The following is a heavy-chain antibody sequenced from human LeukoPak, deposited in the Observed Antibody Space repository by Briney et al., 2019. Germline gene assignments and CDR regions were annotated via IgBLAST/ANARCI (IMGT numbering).Heavy chain of an antibody. CDR3: AGGHRHFYSYYFMDV. J-gene: IGHJ6*03. Sequence: SETLSLTCVVSGGSISSLNWWSWVRQPPGKGLEWIGEIYHSGNINSNPSLTSRVTISLDESKNQFSLKVTSVTAADTAVYYCAGGHRHFYSYYFMDVWGKGTTVTVSS. D-gene: IGHD3-16*01. CDR1: GGSISSLNW. V-gene: IGHV4-4*02. CDR2: IYHSGNI.